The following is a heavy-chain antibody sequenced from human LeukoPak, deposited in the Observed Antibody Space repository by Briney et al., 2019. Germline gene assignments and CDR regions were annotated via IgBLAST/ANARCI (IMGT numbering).Heavy chain of an antibody. CDR1: GGSFSGYY. J-gene: IGHJ6*03. CDR3: ARSMGGLRRIAAAGNNLYYYYYMDV. D-gene: IGHD6-13*01. CDR2: INHSGST. Sequence: SETLSLSCAVYGGSFSGYYWSWVRQPPGKGLEWIGEINHSGSTNYNPSLKSRVTISEDTSKNKFSLKLSSVTAADAAVYYCARSMGGLRRIAAAGNNLYYYYYMDVWGKGTTVTISS. V-gene: IGHV4-34*01.